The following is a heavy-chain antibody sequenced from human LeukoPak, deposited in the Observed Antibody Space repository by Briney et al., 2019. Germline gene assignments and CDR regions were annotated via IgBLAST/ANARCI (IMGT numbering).Heavy chain of an antibody. CDR2: ISSSSSYI. J-gene: IGHJ4*02. CDR1: GFTFSSYS. D-gene: IGHD3-10*01. V-gene: IGHV3-21*01. CDR3: ERGADNSGSFVILDY. Sequence: PGGSLRLCCAASGFTFSSYSMNWVRHAPGKGLEWVSSISSSSSYIYYADSVKGRFTISRDNAKNSLYLQMNSLRAEDTAVYYCERGADNSGSFVILDYWGQGTLVTVSS.